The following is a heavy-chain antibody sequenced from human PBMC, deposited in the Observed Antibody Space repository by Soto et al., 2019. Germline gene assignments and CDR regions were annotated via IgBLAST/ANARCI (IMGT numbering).Heavy chain of an antibody. CDR3: ARAGIVLVPAAIADYGMDV. J-gene: IGHJ6*02. Sequence: ASVKVSCKASGDTFSTYTITWMRQAPGQGLEWMGIINPSGGSTNYAQKFQGEVTMTRDTSTSTVYMELSSLRSEDTAVYYCARAGIVLVPAAIADYGMDVWGQGTTVTVSS. V-gene: IGHV1-46*01. D-gene: IGHD2-2*01. CDR2: INPSGGST. CDR1: GDTFSTYT.